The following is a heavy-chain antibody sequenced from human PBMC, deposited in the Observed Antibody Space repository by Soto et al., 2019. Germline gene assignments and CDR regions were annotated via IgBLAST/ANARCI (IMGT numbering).Heavy chain of an antibody. CDR3: ARDPPHDYGDYGGLGYYYSYGMDV. CDR1: GYTFTSYG. Sequence: QVQLVQSGAEVKKPGASVKVSCKASGYTFTSYGISWVRQAPGQGLEWMGWISAYNGNTNYAQKLQGRVTMTTDTSTSTAYMELRSLRSDDTAVYYCARDPPHDYGDYGGLGYYYSYGMDVWGQGTTVTVSS. D-gene: IGHD4-17*01. V-gene: IGHV1-18*01. J-gene: IGHJ6*02. CDR2: ISAYNGNT.